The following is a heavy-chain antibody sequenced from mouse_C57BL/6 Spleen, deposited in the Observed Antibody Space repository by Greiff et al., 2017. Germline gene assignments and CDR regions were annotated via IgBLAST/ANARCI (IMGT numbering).Heavy chain of an antibody. D-gene: IGHD1-1*01. CDR3: ARFGSTVVAHFDY. Sequence: QVHVKQSGAELVRPGSSVKLSCKASGYTFTSYWMDWVKQRPGQGLEWIGNIYPSDSETHYNQKFKDKATLTVDKSSSTAYMQLSSLTSEDSAVYYCARFGSTVVAHFDYWGQGTTLTVSS. CDR2: IYPSDSET. V-gene: IGHV1-61*01. CDR1: GYTFTSYW. J-gene: IGHJ2*01.